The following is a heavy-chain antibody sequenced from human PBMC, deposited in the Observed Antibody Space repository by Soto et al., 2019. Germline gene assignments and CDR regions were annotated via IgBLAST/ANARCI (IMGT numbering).Heavy chain of an antibody. CDR2: IKQDGSEK. D-gene: IGHD3-3*01. Sequence: GGSLRLSCAASGFTFSSYWMSWVRQAPGKGLEWVANIKQDGSEKYYVDSVKGRFTISRDNAKNSLYLQMNSLRAEDTAVYYCARALLRFLEWLPIKNYYMDVWGKGTTVTVSS. CDR3: ARALLRFLEWLPIKNYYMDV. J-gene: IGHJ6*03. V-gene: IGHV3-7*01. CDR1: GFTFSSYW.